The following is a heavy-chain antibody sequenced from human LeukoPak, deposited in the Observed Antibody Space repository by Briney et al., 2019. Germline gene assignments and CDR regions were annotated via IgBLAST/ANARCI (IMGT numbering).Heavy chain of an antibody. J-gene: IGHJ4*02. CDR1: GGSISSYY. CDR2: IYYSGST. CDR3: ARSPMVRGVIPHFDS. V-gene: IGHV4-59*01. Sequence: SETLSLTCTVSGGSISSYYWSWIRQPPGKGLEWIGYIYYSGSTNYNPSLKSRVTISADTSKNQFSLKLRSVTAADTAVYYCARSPMVRGVIPHFDSWGQGTLVTVSS. D-gene: IGHD3-10*01.